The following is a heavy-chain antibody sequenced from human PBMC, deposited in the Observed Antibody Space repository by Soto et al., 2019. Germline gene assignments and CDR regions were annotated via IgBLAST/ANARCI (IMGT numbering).Heavy chain of an antibody. Sequence: PSVTLSLPCTFSCGSISGIGYYRVLIRQPPGKGLEWIGSIYYSGSTYYNPSLKSRVTISVDTSKNQFSLKLSSVTAADTAVYYCASRRDSSGYYFDHWFDPWGKGTLVTVSS. J-gene: IGHJ5*02. V-gene: IGHV4-39*01. CDR1: CGSISGIGYY. D-gene: IGHD3-22*01. CDR2: IYYSGST. CDR3: ASRRDSSGYYFDHWFDP.